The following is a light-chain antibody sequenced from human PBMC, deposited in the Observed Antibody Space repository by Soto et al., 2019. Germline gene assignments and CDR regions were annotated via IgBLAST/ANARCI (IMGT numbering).Light chain of an antibody. J-gene: IGKJ3*01. V-gene: IGKV1D-13*01. CDR1: QGISSA. Sequence: ASQLTQSPSSLSASVGRRFTITCRASQGISSALAWYQQKPGKAPKLLIYDASSLESGVPSRFSGSGSGTDFTLTISSLKPEDFATYYCQQFNNYPHFGPGTKVDIK. CDR3: QQFNNYPH. CDR2: DAS.